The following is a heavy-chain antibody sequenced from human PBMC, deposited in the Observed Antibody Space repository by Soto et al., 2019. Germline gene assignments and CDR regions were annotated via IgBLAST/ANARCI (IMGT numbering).Heavy chain of an antibody. V-gene: IGHV3-30-3*01. CDR2: ISYDGSNK. CDR1: GFTFSSYA. CDR3: ASEYSSSWLYYYYGMDV. J-gene: IGHJ6*02. Sequence: GGSLRLSCAASGFTFSSYAMHWVRQAPGKGLEWVAVISYDGSNKYYADSVKGRFTISRDNSKNTLYLQMNRLRAEDTAVYYCASEYSSSWLYYYYGMDVWGQGTTVTVSS. D-gene: IGHD6-13*01.